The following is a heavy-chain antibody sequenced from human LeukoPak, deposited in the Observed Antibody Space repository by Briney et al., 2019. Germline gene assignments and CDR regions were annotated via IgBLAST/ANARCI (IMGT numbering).Heavy chain of an antibody. Sequence: GGSLRLSCAASGFTFSSYSMNWVRQAPGKGLEWVSYISRIISYADSVKGRFTISRDNAKNSLYLQMNSLRPEDTAVYYCARDSDYAFDHWGQRTLVTVSS. CDR2: ISRII. V-gene: IGHV3-48*01. D-gene: IGHD3-22*01. CDR1: GFTFSSYS. J-gene: IGHJ4*02. CDR3: ARDSDYAFDH.